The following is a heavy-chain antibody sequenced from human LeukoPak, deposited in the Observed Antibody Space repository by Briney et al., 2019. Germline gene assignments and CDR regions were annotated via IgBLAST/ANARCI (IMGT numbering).Heavy chain of an antibody. CDR3: ARGHSGSYQRTDAFDI. CDR2: ISSDSNYI. D-gene: IGHD1-26*01. Sequence: GGSLRLSCAASGFTFATYNMNWVRQAPGKGLEWVSSISSDSNYIYYPDSMKGRFTVSRDNAKNSLYLQMDSLRAEDTAVYYCARGHSGSYQRTDAFDIWGQGTMVTVSS. V-gene: IGHV3-21*01. J-gene: IGHJ3*02. CDR1: GFTFATYN.